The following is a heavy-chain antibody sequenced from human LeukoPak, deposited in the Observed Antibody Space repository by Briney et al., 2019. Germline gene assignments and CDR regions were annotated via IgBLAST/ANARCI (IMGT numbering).Heavy chain of an antibody. J-gene: IGHJ6*02. D-gene: IGHD4-17*01. V-gene: IGHV4-34*01. CDR1: GGSFTAYY. Sequence: SETLSLTCAVYGGSFTAYYWRWTWIRQPPGKGLEWIGEITHSGGTNYNPSLKTRVTISVDTSKNQFSLELSSVTAADTAVYYCARGDHRDYTFYHYFGMDVWGQGTTVAVPS. CDR3: ARGDHRDYTFYHYFGMDV. CDR2: ITHSGGT.